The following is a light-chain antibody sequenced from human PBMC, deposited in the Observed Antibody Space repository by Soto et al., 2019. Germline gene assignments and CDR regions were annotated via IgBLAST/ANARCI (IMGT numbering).Light chain of an antibody. CDR3: QHYHGWPIT. Sequence: EIEMTQSPATLSVSPGERATLSCRASQSVSTNVAWYQQKPGQAPRLLIYGASIRATTTPAKFSGSGSGTEFTLTISSLQSEDFAVYYCQHYHGWPITFGQGTLLEI. CDR2: GAS. CDR1: QSVSTN. V-gene: IGKV3-15*01. J-gene: IGKJ5*01.